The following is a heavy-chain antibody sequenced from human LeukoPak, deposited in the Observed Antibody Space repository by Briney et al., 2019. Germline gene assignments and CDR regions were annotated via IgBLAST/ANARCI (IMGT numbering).Heavy chain of an antibody. J-gene: IGHJ3*02. D-gene: IGHD1-26*01. Sequence: PGGSLRLSCAASGFTLSNHWMIWVRQAPGKGLEWVSGISWNSGSIGYADSVKGRFTISRDNAKNSLYLQMNSLRAEDMALYYCAKAGSSGSRGAFDIWGQGTMVTVSS. CDR3: AKAGSSGSRGAFDI. CDR1: GFTLSNHW. CDR2: ISWNSGSI. V-gene: IGHV3-9*03.